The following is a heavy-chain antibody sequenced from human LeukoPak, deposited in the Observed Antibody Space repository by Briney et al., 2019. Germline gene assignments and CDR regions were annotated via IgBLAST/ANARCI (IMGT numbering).Heavy chain of an antibody. V-gene: IGHV3-30*19. CDR3: ARGRYFDWLSDDAFDI. J-gene: IGHJ3*02. CDR1: GFTFSSYG. CDR2: IWYDGSNK. Sequence: GGSLRLSCAASGFTFSSYGMHWVRQAPGKGLEWVAVIWYDGSNKYYADSVKGRFTISRDNSKNALYLQMNSLRAEDTAVYYCARGRYFDWLSDDAFDIWGQGTMVTVSS. D-gene: IGHD3-9*01.